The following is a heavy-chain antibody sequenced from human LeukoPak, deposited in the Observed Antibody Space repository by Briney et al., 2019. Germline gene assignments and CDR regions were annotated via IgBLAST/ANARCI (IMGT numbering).Heavy chain of an antibody. J-gene: IGHJ5*02. CDR2: IYYSGST. CDR1: GGSISSSSYY. D-gene: IGHD3-22*01. V-gene: IGHV4-39*01. CDR3: ARHKSSGLTMIVVAPRERTGWFDP. Sequence: SETLSLTCTVSGGSISSSSYYWGWIRQPPGKGLEWIGSIYYSGSTYYNPSLKSRVTISVDTSKNQFSLKLSSVTAADTAVYYCARHKSSGLTMIVVAPRERTGWFDPWGQGTLVTVSS.